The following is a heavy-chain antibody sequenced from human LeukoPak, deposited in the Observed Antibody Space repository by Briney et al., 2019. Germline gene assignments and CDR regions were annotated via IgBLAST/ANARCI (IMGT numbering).Heavy chain of an antibody. CDR3: ARGAYYSGLADI. CDR1: GFTFSSYG. CDR2: IRYDGSNK. Sequence: GGSLRLSCAASGFTFSSYGMHWVRQAPGKGLEWVAFIRYDGSNKYYADSVKGRFTISRDNSKNTLYLQMNSLRAGDTAVYYCARGAYYSGLADIWGHGTLVSVSS. D-gene: IGHD3-16*01. V-gene: IGHV3-30*02. J-gene: IGHJ4*01.